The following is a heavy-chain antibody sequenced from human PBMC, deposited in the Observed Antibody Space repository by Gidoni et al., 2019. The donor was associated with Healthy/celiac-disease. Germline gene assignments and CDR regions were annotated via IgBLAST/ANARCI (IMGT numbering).Heavy chain of an antibody. CDR1: GFTFSSYG. CDR2: IWYAGSNK. J-gene: IGHJ6*02. D-gene: IGHD3-16*01. V-gene: IGHV3-33*01. Sequence: VQRVESGGGVVKPGRALRLHCAASGFTFSSYGMHWVRQAPGKGLEWVAVIWYAGSNKYYADSVKGRFTISRDNSKNTLYLQMNSLRAEDTAVYYCARDPDSLGYYYGMDVWGQGTTVTVSS. CDR3: ARDPDSLGYYYGMDV.